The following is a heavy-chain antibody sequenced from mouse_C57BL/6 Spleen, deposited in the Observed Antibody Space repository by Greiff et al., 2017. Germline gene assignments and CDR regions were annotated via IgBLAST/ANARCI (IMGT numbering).Heavy chain of an antibody. J-gene: IGHJ4*01. CDR2: IYPGDGDT. V-gene: IGHV1-82*01. CDR3: ARTGVYGNRAMDY. CDR1: GYAFSSSW. D-gene: IGHD2-1*01. Sequence: VQLQQSGPELVKPGASVKISCKASGYAFSSSWMNWVKQRPGKGLEWIGRIYPGDGDTNYNGKFKGKATLTADKSSSTAYMQLSSLTSEDSAVYFCARTGVYGNRAMDYWGQGTSVTVSS.